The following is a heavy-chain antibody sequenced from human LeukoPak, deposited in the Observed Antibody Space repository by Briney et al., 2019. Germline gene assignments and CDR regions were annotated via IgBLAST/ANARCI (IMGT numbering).Heavy chain of an antibody. J-gene: IGHJ1*01. CDR1: GYTFINYG. D-gene: IGHD3-22*01. Sequence: ASVKVSCKASGYTFINYGIGWVRQAPGQGLEWMGWISAYNGNTNYAQKLQGRVTMTTDTSTSTAYMELRSLRSDDTAAYYCATPSSGYYADSFQYWGQGTLVTVSS. CDR2: ISAYNGNT. V-gene: IGHV1-18*01. CDR3: ATPSSGYYADSFQY.